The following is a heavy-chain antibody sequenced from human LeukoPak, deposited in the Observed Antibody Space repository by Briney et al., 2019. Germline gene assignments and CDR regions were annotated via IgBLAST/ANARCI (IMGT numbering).Heavy chain of an antibody. CDR2: IHYSGST. D-gene: IGHD2-15*01. CDR1: GGSFSGYY. V-gene: IGHV4-34*01. CDR3: ARLVGAATDPFVY. Sequence: SETLPLTCAVFGGSFSGYYWGWIRQPPGRGLEWIGTIHYSGSTYYNPSLKSRVSISADTSKNQFSLKLSSVTAADTAVYYCARLVGAATDPFVYWGQGTLVTVSS. J-gene: IGHJ4*02.